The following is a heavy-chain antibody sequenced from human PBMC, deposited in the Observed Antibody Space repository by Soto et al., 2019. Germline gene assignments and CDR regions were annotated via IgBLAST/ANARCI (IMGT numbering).Heavy chain of an antibody. CDR3: ARDSYYYGSGSYYNDPSPNYGMDV. Sequence: GASVKVSFKASGGTFSSYAISWVRQAPGQGLEWMGGIIPIFGTANYAQKLQGRVTITADESTSTAYMELSSLRSEDTAVYYCARDSYYYGSGSYYNDPSPNYGMDVWGQGTTVTVSS. V-gene: IGHV1-69*13. CDR2: IIPIFGTA. J-gene: IGHJ6*02. CDR1: GGTFSSYA. D-gene: IGHD3-10*01.